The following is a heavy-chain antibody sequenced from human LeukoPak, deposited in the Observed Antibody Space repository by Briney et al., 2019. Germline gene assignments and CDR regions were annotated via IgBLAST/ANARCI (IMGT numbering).Heavy chain of an antibody. V-gene: IGHV3-11*01. CDR3: ARVTRGPYPMGAETTED. D-gene: IGHD1-26*01. J-gene: IGHJ4*02. Sequence: GGSLRLSCAASGFTFSDYYMSWIRQAPGKGLEWVSYTSSSGSTIYYADSVKGRFTISRDNAKNSLYLQMNSLRAEDTAVYYCARVTRGPYPMGAETTEDWGQGTLVTVSS. CDR1: GFTFSDYY. CDR2: TSSSGSTI.